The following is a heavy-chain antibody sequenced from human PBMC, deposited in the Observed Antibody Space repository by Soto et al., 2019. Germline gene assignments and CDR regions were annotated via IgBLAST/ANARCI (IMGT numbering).Heavy chain of an antibody. CDR1: GYSLTSYY. J-gene: IGHJ4*02. CDR3: ARSYVTSRPIDF. CDR2: TNPSDGST. D-gene: IGHD3-10*02. Sequence: ASVKVSCKASGYSLTSYYMHWVRRAPGQGLEWMGITNPSDGSTNYARKFQGRFTITSDTSTSTVYMEMASLRSEETAMYYCARSYVTSRPIDFWGQGALVTVSS. V-gene: IGHV1-46*01.